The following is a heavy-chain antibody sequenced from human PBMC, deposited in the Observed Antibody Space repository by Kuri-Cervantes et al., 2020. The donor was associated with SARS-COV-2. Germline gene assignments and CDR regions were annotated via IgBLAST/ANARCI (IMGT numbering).Heavy chain of an antibody. CDR1: GGSLSGYS. J-gene: IGHJ5*02. CDR2: INHSGST. CDR3: ARGVAARPVLSVGWFDP. V-gene: IGHV4-34*01. D-gene: IGHD6-6*01. Sequence: SETLSLTCFVYGGSLSGYSWTWIRQPPGKGLEWIGEINHSGSTNYNPSLKSRVTISVDTSKNQFSLKLSSVTAADTAVYYCARGVAARPVLSVGWFDPWGQGTLVTVSS.